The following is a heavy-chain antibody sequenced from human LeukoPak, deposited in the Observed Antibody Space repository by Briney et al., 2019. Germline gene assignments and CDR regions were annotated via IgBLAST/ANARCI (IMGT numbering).Heavy chain of an antibody. J-gene: IGHJ5*02. Sequence: ASVKVSCKASGYTFTSYGISWVRQAPGQGLEWMGWISAYNGNTNYAQELQGRVTMTTDTSTSTAYMELRSLRSDDTAVYYCARVLAYCGGDCYSTRYNWFDPWGQGTLVTVSS. CDR2: ISAYNGNT. V-gene: IGHV1-18*01. CDR3: ARVLAYCGGDCYSTRYNWFDP. CDR1: GYTFTSYG. D-gene: IGHD2-21*02.